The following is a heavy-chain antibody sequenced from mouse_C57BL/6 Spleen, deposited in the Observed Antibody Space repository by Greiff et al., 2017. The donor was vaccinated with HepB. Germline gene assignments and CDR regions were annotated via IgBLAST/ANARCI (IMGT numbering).Heavy chain of an antibody. CDR1: GFNIKDDY. CDR2: IDPENGDT. V-gene: IGHV14-4*01. CDR3: TTLRFITTVRSDV. J-gene: IGHJ1*03. D-gene: IGHD1-1*01. Sequence: VQLQESGAELVRPGASVKLSCTASGFNIKDDYMHWVKQRPEQGLEWIGWIDPENGDTEYASKFQGKATITADTSSNTAYLQLSSLTSEDTAVYYCTTLRFITTVRSDVWGTGTTVTVSS.